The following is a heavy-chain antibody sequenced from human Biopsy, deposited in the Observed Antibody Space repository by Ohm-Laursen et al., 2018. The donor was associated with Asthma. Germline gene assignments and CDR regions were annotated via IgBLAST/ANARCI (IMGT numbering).Heavy chain of an antibody. CDR1: GDSISVHY. CDR3: ARDSRGAGPDFDS. J-gene: IGHJ4*02. CDR2: IYYSGTT. V-gene: IGHV4-59*11. D-gene: IGHD6-19*01. Sequence: SDTLSLTCSVSGDSISVHYWWAWIRQPPGKGLEWIGYIYYSGTTNYNPSLRGRVTISVNTSKNQLSLKLSSVSAADTAVYFCARDSRGAGPDFDSWGQGTLVTVSS.